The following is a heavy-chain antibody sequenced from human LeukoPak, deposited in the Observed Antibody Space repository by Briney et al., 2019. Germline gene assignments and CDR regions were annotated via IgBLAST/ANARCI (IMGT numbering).Heavy chain of an antibody. V-gene: IGHV4-39*01. D-gene: IGHD2/OR15-2a*01. J-gene: IGHJ4*02. CDR3: ARRGITYSTSFFAF. CDR1: GGSIGSSNYY. Sequence: SETPSLTCTVSGGSIGSSNYYWGWIRQPPGKGLEWTGHIFYSGNTYYNPSLKSRVTISVDTSKNQFSLHLTSVTAADTATYYCARRGITYSTSFFAFWGQGTLVTVSS. CDR2: IFYSGNT.